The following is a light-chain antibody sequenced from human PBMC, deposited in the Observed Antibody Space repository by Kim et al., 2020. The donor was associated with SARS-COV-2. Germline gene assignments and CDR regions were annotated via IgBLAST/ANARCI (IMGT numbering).Light chain of an antibody. Sequence: EIVMMQSPATLSVSPGERVTLSCRASQTVDRNLAWYQQKGGQPPRLLIYRASTRATDIPDRFSGSGSGTEFTLTIHSLRSEDSGNYYCQQFSKRPITFGGGTKVDIK. J-gene: IGKJ4*01. CDR3: QQFSKRPIT. V-gene: IGKV3-15*01. CDR2: RAS. CDR1: QTVDRN.